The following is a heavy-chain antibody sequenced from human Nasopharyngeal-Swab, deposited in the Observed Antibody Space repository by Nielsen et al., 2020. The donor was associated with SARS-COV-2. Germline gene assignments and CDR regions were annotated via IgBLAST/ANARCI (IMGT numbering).Heavy chain of an antibody. J-gene: IGHJ6*03. CDR1: GYTFTSYG. D-gene: IGHD2-21*02. CDR3: AREAVVTAAYYMDV. CDR2: ISACNGNT. V-gene: IGHV1-18*01. Sequence: ASVKVSCKASGYTFTSYGISWVRQAPGQGLEWMGWISACNGNTNYAQKLQGRVTMTTDTSTSTAYMELRSLRSDDTAVYYCAREAVVTAAYYMDVWGKGTTVTVSS.